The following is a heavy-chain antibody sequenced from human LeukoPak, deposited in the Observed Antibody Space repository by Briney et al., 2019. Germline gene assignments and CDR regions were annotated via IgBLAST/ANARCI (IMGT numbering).Heavy chain of an antibody. Sequence: GESLKISCKGSGYSFTSYWIGWVRQMPGKGLEWMGIIYPGDSDTRYSPSFQGQVTISADKSISTAYLQWSSLKASDTAIYYCARAYSGSYSHTYYYGMDVWGQGTTVTVSS. D-gene: IGHD1-26*01. CDR2: IYPGDSDT. CDR3: ARAYSGSYSHTYYYGMDV. V-gene: IGHV5-51*01. CDR1: GYSFTSYW. J-gene: IGHJ6*02.